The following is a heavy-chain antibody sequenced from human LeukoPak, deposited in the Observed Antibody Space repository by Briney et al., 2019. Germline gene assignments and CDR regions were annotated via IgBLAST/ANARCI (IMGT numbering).Heavy chain of an antibody. V-gene: IGHV1-2*06. J-gene: IGHJ4*02. CDR1: GYTFTWYY. Sequence: ASVKVSCKASGYTFTWYYMHWVRQAPGQGLEWMGRINPNSGGTNYAQKFQGRVTMTRDTSITTAYMELSRLRSDDTAVYYCARVRDSSGYQGFDYWGQGTLVTVSS. D-gene: IGHD3-22*01. CDR2: INPNSGGT. CDR3: ARVRDSSGYQGFDY.